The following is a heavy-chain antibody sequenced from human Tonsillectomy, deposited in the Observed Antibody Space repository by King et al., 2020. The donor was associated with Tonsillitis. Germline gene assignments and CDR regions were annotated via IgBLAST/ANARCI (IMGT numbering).Heavy chain of an antibody. CDR1: GFTFSTYW. CDR3: VRDIEQGGIYFAFDI. D-gene: IGHD1-26*01. CDR2: TKEDGSEK. J-gene: IGHJ3*02. V-gene: IGHV3-7*01. Sequence: VQLVESGGGLVQPGGSLRLSCVASGFTFSTYWMSWVRQAPGKGLEWVANTKEDGSEKYYADSVKGRFTISRDNAKNSLYLQMNSLRAEDTALYYCVRDIEQGGIYFAFDIWGQGTMVTVSS.